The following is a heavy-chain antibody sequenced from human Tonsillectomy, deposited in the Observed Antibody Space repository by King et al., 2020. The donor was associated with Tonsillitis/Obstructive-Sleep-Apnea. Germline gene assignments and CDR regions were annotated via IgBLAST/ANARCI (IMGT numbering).Heavy chain of an antibody. CDR3: ARAPTYCSSTTCYSYYYFYMDG. Sequence: QVQLVESGGGVVQPGTSLRLSCSASGFTFSSYAMHWVRQAPGKGLEWVAVMSYDGSSEYYADSVKGRFTISRDNSKNSLYLQMNSLRAEDTAVYYCARAPTYCSSTTCYSYYYFYMDGWGKGTTVTVSS. CDR2: MSYDGSSE. D-gene: IGHD2-2*02. J-gene: IGHJ6*03. V-gene: IGHV3-30*04. CDR1: GFTFSSYA.